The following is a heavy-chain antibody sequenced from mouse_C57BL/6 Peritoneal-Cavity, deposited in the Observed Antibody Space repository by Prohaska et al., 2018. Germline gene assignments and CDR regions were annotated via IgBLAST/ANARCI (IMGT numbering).Heavy chain of an antibody. Sequence: QVTLKESGPGILQSSQTLSLTCSFSGFSLSTSGMGVSWIRQPSGKGLEWLAHIYWYDDKRYNPSLKSRLTISKDTSRNQVFLKITSVDTADTATYYCARSRFYYFDYWGQGTTLTVSS. CDR2: IYWYDDK. J-gene: IGHJ2*01. V-gene: IGHV8-12*01. CDR3: ARSRFYYFDY. CDR1: GFSLSTSGMG.